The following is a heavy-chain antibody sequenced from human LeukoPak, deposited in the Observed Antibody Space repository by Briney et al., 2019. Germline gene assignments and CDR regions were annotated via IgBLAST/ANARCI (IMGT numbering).Heavy chain of an antibody. CDR2: INHSGYT. Sequence: SETLSLTCAVSGASFDDYYWAWVRQTPRKGLEWIGEINHSGYTHDNPSLKSRVTLSIDTSRKQFSRNLRSVTVADACIYFCTRMTTGHDYWGQGTLVTVSS. J-gene: IGHJ4*02. CDR3: TRMTTGHDY. D-gene: IGHD4-17*01. V-gene: IGHV4-34*01. CDR1: GASFDDYY.